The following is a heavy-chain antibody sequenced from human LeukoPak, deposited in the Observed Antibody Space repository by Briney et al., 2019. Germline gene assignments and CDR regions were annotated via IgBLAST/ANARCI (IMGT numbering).Heavy chain of an antibody. CDR3: AKEGLGLPHNWFDP. CDR2: IYTGGST. CDR1: GFTVSSSY. Sequence: GGSLRLSCAASGFTVSSSYMSWVRQAPGKGLEWVSVIYTGGSTYYADSVKGRFTISRDNSKNTLYLQMNSLRAEDTAVYYCAKEGLGLPHNWFDPWGQGTLVTVSS. D-gene: IGHD5/OR15-5a*01. V-gene: IGHV3-53*01. J-gene: IGHJ5*02.